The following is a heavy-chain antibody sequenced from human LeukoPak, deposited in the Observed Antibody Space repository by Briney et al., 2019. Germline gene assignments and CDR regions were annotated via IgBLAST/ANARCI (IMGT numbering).Heavy chain of an antibody. CDR3: ARGLEYYDSSGYSYYFDY. J-gene: IGHJ4*02. Sequence: EASVKVSCKASGYTFTSYYMHWVRQAPGQGLEWMGIINPSGGSTSYAQKFQGRVTMTRDTSTSTVYMELSSQRSEDTAVYYCARGLEYYDSSGYSYYFDYWGQGTLVTVSS. CDR2: INPSGGST. CDR1: GYTFTSYY. D-gene: IGHD3-22*01. V-gene: IGHV1-46*01.